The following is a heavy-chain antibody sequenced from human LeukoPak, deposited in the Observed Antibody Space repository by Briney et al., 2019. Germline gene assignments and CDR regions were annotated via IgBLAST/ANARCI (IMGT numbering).Heavy chain of an antibody. CDR3: AREGDSSSVYYGMDV. CDR1: GGTFSSYA. Sequence: GASVKVSCKASGGTFSSYAISWVRQAPGQGLEWMGRIIPILGIANYAQKFQGRVTITADKSTSTAYMELSSLRSEDTAVYYCAREGDSSSVYYGMDVWGQGTTVTVSS. J-gene: IGHJ6*02. V-gene: IGHV1-69*04. D-gene: IGHD6-6*01. CDR2: IIPILGIA.